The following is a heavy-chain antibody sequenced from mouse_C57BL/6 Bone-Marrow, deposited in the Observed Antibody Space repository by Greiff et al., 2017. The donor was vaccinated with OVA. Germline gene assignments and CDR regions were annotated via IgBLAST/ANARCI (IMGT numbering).Heavy chain of an antibody. V-gene: IGHV7-3*01. Sequence: EVQLMESGGGLVQPGGSLRLSCKASGFTFTGYYMSWVHQPPGKALEWLGYINPSTDGYTTEYSSSVKGRFTISKYTAQTFLYLHINALNAEASASYYGARSFYGSSPWFAYWGQVTMVTVSA. J-gene: IGHJ3*01. CDR2: INPSTDGYTT. CDR1: GFTFTGYY. CDR3: ARSFYGSSPWFAY. D-gene: IGHD1-1*01.